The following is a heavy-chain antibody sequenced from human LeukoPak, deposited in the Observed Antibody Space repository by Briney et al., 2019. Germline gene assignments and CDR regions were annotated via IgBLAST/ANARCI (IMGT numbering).Heavy chain of an antibody. CDR1: GFTFSNYA. V-gene: IGHV3-23*01. CDR2: ISGSGDST. J-gene: IGHJ4*02. CDR3: ARDYCSGGSCYDY. Sequence: GGSLRLSCAASGFTFSNYAMRWVRQAPGKGLEWVSGISGSGDSTYYADSVKGRFTISRDNSKNTLYLQMNSLRAEDTAVYYCARDYCSGGSCYDYWGQGTLVTVSS. D-gene: IGHD2-15*01.